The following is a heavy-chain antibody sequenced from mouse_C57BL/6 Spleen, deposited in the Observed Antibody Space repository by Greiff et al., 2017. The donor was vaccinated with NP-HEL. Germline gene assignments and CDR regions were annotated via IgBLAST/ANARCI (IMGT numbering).Heavy chain of an antibody. J-gene: IGHJ1*03. D-gene: IGHD1-1*01. Sequence: VKLVESGAELVKPGASVKISCKASGYAFSSYWMNWVKQRPGKGLEWIGQIYPGDGDTNYNGKFKGKATLTADKSSSTAYMQLSSLTSEDSAVYFCARGVVARGCFDVWGKGTTVTVSA. V-gene: IGHV1-80*01. CDR2: IYPGDGDT. CDR1: GYAFSSYW. CDR3: ARGVVARGCFDV.